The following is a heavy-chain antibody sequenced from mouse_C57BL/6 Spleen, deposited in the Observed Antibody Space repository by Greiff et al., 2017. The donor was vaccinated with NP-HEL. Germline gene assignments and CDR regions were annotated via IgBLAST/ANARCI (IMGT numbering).Heavy chain of an antibody. V-gene: IGHV5-6*01. CDR3: ARHRDYDGSWFAY. D-gene: IGHD2-4*01. J-gene: IGHJ3*01. CDR2: ISSGGSYT. CDR1: GFTFSSYG. Sequence: EVQGVESGGDLVKPGGSLKLSCAASGFTFSSYGMSWVRQTPDKRLEWVATISSGGSYTYYPDSVKGRFTISRDNAKNTLYLQMSSLKSEDTAMYYCARHRDYDGSWFAYWGQGTLVTVSA.